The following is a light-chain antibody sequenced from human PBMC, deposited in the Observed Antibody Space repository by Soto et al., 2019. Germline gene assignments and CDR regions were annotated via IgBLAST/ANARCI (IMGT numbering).Light chain of an antibody. J-gene: IGLJ1*01. CDR2: DVS. Sequence: QALLSQSAHLSRPSYQPITISRSGTCRDVGGYNYVSWYQQQPGKAPKFMIYDVSNRPSGVSNRFSGSKSGNTASLTISGLQAEDEADYAYCSSTTSRSRQVAFGSGTKVTVL. V-gene: IGLV2-14*01. CDR1: CRDVGGYNY. CDR3: CSSTTSRSRQVA.